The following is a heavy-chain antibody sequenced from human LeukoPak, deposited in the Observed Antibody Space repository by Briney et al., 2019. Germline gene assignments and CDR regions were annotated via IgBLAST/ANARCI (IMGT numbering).Heavy chain of an antibody. J-gene: IGHJ5*02. CDR2: IYYSGST. Sequence: SETLSLTCTVSGGSISSYYWSWIRQPLGKGLEWIGYIYYSGSTNYNPSLKSRVTISVDTSKNQFSLKLSSVTAADTAVYYCARGTIFGNWFDPWGQGTLVTVSS. D-gene: IGHD3-3*01. CDR3: ARGTIFGNWFDP. V-gene: IGHV4-59*01. CDR1: GGSISSYY.